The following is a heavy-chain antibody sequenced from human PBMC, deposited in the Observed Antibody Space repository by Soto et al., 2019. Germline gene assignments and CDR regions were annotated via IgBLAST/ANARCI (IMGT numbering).Heavy chain of an antibody. CDR1: GFTFDDYA. Sequence: GGSLRLSCAASGFTFDDYAMHWVRQAPGKGLEWVSGISWNSGSIGYADSVKGRFTISRDNAKNSLYLQMNSLRAEDTALYYCAKDIKALVRGVTGAFDIWGQGTMVTVSS. D-gene: IGHD3-10*01. CDR3: AKDIKALVRGVTGAFDI. J-gene: IGHJ3*02. V-gene: IGHV3-9*01. CDR2: ISWNSGSI.